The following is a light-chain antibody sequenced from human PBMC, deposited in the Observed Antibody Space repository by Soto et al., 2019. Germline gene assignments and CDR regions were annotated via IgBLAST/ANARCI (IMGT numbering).Light chain of an antibody. CDR1: QGISSA. CDR3: QQLKTYPFT. J-gene: IGKJ5*01. CDR2: DAS. Sequence: AIQLTQSPSSLSASVGDRVSITCRASQGISSALAWYQHKPGKAPKILIYDASSLQSGVPSRFSGSESGTECTLTISSLQAEDFATYYCQQLKTYPFTFGRGTRLEIK. V-gene: IGKV1-13*02.